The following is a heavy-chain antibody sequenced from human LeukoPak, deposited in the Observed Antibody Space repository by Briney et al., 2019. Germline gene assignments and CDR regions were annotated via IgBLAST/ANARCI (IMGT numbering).Heavy chain of an antibody. CDR1: GFTFSSYT. J-gene: IGHJ4*02. CDR3: ARDPEEYYFDY. CDR2: ISSSRSTI. Sequence: GGSLRLSCAASGFTFSSYTMNWVRQAPGKGLEWVSYISSSRSTIYYADSVKGRFTISRDNAKNSLYLQMNSLRAEDTAVYYCARDPEEYYFDYWGQGTLVTVSS. V-gene: IGHV3-48*01.